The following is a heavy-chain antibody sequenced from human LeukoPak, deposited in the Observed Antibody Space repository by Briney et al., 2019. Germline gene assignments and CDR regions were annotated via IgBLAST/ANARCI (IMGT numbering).Heavy chain of an antibody. CDR3: ARDRYYYDSSGYYGGDAFDI. CDR1: GYTFTSYG. CDR2: ISAYNGNT. D-gene: IGHD3-22*01. Sequence: GASVKVSCKASGYTFTSYGISWVRQAPGQGLEWMGWISAYNGNTNYAQKLQGRVTMTTDTSTSTAYMELRSLRSDDTAVYYCARDRYYYDSSGYYGGDAFDIWGQGTMVTVSS. V-gene: IGHV1-18*01. J-gene: IGHJ3*02.